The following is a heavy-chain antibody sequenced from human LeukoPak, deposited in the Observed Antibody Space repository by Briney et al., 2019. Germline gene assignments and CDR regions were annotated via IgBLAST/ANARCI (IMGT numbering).Heavy chain of an antibody. CDR3: ARVRGEWELPFSYFDY. CDR2: INHSGST. J-gene: IGHJ4*02. V-gene: IGHV4-39*07. Sequence: SETLSLTCSVSGGSISRSSYYWGWIRQPPGKGLEWIGEINHSGSTNYNPSLKSRVTISVDTSKNQFSLKLSSVTAADTAVYYCARVRGEWELPFSYFDYWGQGTLVTVSS. CDR1: GGSISRSSYY. D-gene: IGHD1-26*01.